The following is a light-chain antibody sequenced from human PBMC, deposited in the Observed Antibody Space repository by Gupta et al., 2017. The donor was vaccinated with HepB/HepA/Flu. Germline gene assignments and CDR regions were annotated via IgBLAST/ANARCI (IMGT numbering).Light chain of an antibody. CDR1: QTINTW. CDR2: KAS. Sequence: DIQMTQSPSTLSASIGDRVTITCRASQTINTWLAWYQKKPGKAPKVLIYKASSLASGVPSRFSGSGSGTEFTLTISSLQPDDFATYYCQEDKTYRAFGQGTKVEIK. V-gene: IGKV1-5*03. CDR3: QEDKTYRA. J-gene: IGKJ1*01.